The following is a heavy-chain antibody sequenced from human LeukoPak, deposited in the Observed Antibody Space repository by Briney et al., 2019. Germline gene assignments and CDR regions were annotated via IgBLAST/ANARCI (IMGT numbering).Heavy chain of an antibody. J-gene: IGHJ4*02. CDR1: GGSTSSGNYY. CDR2: ISSSGDT. V-gene: IGHV4-39*02. D-gene: IGHD3-3*01. CDR3: ARLGAGPTYYDFWSGYSSFYFDY. Sequence: SETLSLTCTVSGGSTSSGNYYWGWIRQPPGKGLEWIGGISSSGDTYYNPSLKSRITISIDTSKNHFSLKLSSVTAADTAVYYCARLGAGPTYYDFWSGYSSFYFDYWGQGTLVTVPS.